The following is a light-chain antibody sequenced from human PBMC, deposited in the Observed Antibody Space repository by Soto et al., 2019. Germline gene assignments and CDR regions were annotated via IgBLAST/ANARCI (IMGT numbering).Light chain of an antibody. V-gene: IGLV2-11*01. CDR1: SSDVGAYNF. J-gene: IGLJ2*01. Sequence: QSALTQPRSVSGSPGQSVTISCTGTSSDVGAYNFDSWYQQHPGKAPKLMIYDVSKRPSGVPDRFSGSKSGNTASLTISGLQAEDEADYYCCSYAGSYTWVFGGGTKLTVL. CDR2: DVS. CDR3: CSYAGSYTWV.